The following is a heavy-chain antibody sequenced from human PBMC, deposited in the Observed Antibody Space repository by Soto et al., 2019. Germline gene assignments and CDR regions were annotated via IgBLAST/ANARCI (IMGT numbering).Heavy chain of an antibody. D-gene: IGHD2-8*02. J-gene: IGHJ4*02. CDR3: ARILTATGGHFDS. CDR2: IFWDDDK. Sequence: SGPTLVNPTQTLTLTCSFSGFSLTTSGVGVGWVRQSPEKALEWLALIFWDDDKRYSPSLRSRLTIAKDTSKNQVVLTLTNVEPVDTATYYCARILTATGGHFDSWGQGALLTVSS. V-gene: IGHV2-5*02. CDR1: GFSLTTSGVG.